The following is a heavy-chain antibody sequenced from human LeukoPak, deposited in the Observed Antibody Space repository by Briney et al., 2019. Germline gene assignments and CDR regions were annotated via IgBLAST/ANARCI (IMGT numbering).Heavy chain of an antibody. V-gene: IGHV3-20*04. CDR2: INWNGGST. D-gene: IGHD3-10*01. Sequence: RPGGSLRLSCAASGFTFDDYGMSWVRQAPGKGLEWVSGINWNGGSTVYADSVKGRFTISRDNAKNSLYLQMNSLRAEDTAFYYCARANYYASGSPSSFDYWGQGTLVTVSS. CDR3: ARANYYASGSPSSFDY. J-gene: IGHJ4*02. CDR1: GFTFDDYG.